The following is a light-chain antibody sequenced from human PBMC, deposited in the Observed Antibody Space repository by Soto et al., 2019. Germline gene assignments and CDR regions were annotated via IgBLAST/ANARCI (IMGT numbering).Light chain of an antibody. J-gene: IGKJ5*01. V-gene: IGKV3-11*01. CDR2: DAS. Sequence: EIVFTQSPGTLSLSPGERATLSCRASQSVSSYLAWYKQKPGQAPRLLIYDASNRDTGIPARFSGSGAGTACTLTINSLQPEDVAVYYCQQRSNWPITFGQGTRLEIK. CDR1: QSVSSY. CDR3: QQRSNWPIT.